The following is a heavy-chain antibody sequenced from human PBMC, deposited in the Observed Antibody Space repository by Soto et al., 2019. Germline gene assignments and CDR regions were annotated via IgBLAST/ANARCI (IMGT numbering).Heavy chain of an antibody. J-gene: IGHJ4*02. D-gene: IGHD3-10*01. CDR1: GGSIGSYY. Sequence: SETLSLTCTVSGGSIGSYYGSWIRQPPGKGLEWIGYIYYSGSTNYNPSLKSRVTISVDTSKNQFSLKLSSVTAADTAVYYCARGLWFGELSYWGQGTLVTVSS. CDR3: ARGLWFGELSY. V-gene: IGHV4-59*08. CDR2: IYYSGST.